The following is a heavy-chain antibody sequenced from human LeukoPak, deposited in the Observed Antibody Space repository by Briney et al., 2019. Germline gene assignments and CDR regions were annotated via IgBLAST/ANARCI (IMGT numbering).Heavy chain of an antibody. D-gene: IGHD2-2*01. CDR2: ISVSGGST. CDR3: AKAVRTRSGFDY. CDR1: GFTFSSYA. J-gene: IGHJ4*02. Sequence: GGSLRLSCAASGFTFSSYAMSWVRQSPGKGLEWFSIISVSGGSTSYADSVKGRFTISRDNSNTTLYLQMSSLRAEDTALYYCAKAVRTRSGFDYWGQGTLVTVSS. V-gene: IGHV3-23*01.